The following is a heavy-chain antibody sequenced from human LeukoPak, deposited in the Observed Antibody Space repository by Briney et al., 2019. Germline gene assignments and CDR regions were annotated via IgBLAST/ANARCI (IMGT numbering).Heavy chain of an antibody. CDR1: GFTLRNYA. D-gene: IGHD4-17*01. CDR2: IGAGDKYT. J-gene: IGHJ1*01. V-gene: IGHV3-23*01. CDR3: ARVAYGDHQYFHH. Sequence: GGSLRLSCAASGFTLRNYAMSWVRQAPGKGLEWVSSIGAGDKYTYYGDSVKGRFTISRDHSKNTLYLQMSSLRAEDTAVYYCARVAYGDHQYFHHWGQGTLVTVSS.